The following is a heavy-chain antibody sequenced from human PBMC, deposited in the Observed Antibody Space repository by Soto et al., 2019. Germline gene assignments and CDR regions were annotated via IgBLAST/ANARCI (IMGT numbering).Heavy chain of an antibody. Sequence: GWSLRLSCEASGFTFIAYWMHWVRQAPGKGLEWVSRINSDGSGTTYADSVQGRFTISRDNAKNTVFLQMTSLRAEDTAVYYCARVNTLTSAWPFDYWGQGALVTVSS. V-gene: IGHV3-74*01. J-gene: IGHJ4*02. CDR2: INSDGSGT. CDR1: GFTFIAYW. D-gene: IGHD6-19*01. CDR3: ARVNTLTSAWPFDY.